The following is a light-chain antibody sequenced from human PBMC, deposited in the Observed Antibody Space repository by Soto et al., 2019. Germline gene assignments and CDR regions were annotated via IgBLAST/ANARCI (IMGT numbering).Light chain of an antibody. V-gene: IGLV2-14*01. Sequence: QSALTQPASVSGSPGQSITISCIGTSSDVGGYNYVSWYQQSPGTVPKLMIYDVNNRPSGVSNRFSGSESGNTASLTISGLQAEDEADYYCSSYSTSSPLVVFGGGTKLTVL. J-gene: IGLJ2*01. CDR1: SSDVGGYNY. CDR2: DVN. CDR3: SSYSTSSPLVV.